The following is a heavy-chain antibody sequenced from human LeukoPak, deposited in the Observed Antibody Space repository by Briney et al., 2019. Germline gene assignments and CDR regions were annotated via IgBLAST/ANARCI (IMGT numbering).Heavy chain of an antibody. CDR2: ISSNGDST. D-gene: IGHD3-9*01. CDR3: ARGVSGYPYYFDY. J-gene: IGHJ4*02. CDR1: GFTFSSYA. Sequence: GGSLRLSCAASGFTFSSYAMHWVRQAPGKGLEYVSAISSNGDSTYYANSVKGRFTISRDNSKNMLYLQMGSLRAEDMAVYYCARGVSGYPYYFDYWGQGTLVTVSS. V-gene: IGHV3-64*01.